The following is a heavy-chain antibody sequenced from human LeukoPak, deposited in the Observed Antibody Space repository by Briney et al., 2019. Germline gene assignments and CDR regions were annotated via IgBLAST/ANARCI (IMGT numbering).Heavy chain of an antibody. J-gene: IGHJ4*02. CDR3: ARHSRGYYYDSSGYR. CDR2: IYYSGST. CDR1: GGSISSSSYS. Sequence: PSETLSLTCTVSGGSISSSSYSWGWIRQPPGKGLEWIGSIYYSGSTYYNPSLKSRVTISVDTSKNQFSLKLSSVTAADTAVYYCARHSRGYYYDSSGYRWGQGTLVTVSS. D-gene: IGHD3-22*01. V-gene: IGHV4-39*01.